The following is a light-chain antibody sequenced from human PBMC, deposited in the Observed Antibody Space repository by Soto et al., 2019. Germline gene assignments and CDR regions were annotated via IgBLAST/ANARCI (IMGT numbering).Light chain of an antibody. Sequence: DIQITQSPSSLSASVEDRVIITCRASQSISNHLNWYQQKPGKAPKLLIFAASSLQSGVPSRFSGSRSGPDFTLTISSLQPEDFATYYCQQSYSSPPKFGQGTKVDIK. CDR1: QSISNH. CDR2: AAS. J-gene: IGKJ1*01. CDR3: QQSYSSPPK. V-gene: IGKV1-39*01.